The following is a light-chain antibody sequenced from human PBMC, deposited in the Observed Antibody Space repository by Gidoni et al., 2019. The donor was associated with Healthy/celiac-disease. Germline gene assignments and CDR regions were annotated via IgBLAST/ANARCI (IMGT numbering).Light chain of an antibody. J-gene: IGKJ1*01. CDR1: QSLNRW. CDR2: KAS. V-gene: IGKV1-5*03. Sequence: QMTPSPATLSASVGDRVTMTCRASQSLNRWLAWYQQKPGKAPKLLIHKASSLESGVPSRFSGSGSGTEFSLTISGLQPDDFATYYCQQYNSYSRTFGQXTTVEMK. CDR3: QQYNSYSRT.